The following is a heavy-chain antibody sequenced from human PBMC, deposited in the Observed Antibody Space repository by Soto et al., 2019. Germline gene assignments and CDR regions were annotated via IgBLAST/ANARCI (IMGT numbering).Heavy chain of an antibody. J-gene: IGHJ4*02. Sequence: PGGSLRLSCAASGFSFRNYWMSWVRQVPGKGLEWVANIKQGGSEKHYADSVKGRFTLSRDNVENSLYLQMNSLRAEDTAVYYCAKDLDYGDYAPFEYWGQGALVTVSS. CDR3: AKDLDYGDYAPFEY. V-gene: IGHV3-7*01. CDR2: IKQGGSEK. D-gene: IGHD4-17*01. CDR1: GFSFRNYW.